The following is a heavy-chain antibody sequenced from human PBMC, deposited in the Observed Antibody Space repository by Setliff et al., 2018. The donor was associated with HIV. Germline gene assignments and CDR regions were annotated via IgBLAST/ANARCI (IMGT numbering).Heavy chain of an antibody. D-gene: IGHD2-21*01. CDR1: GGSISSDF. V-gene: IGHV4-59*01. J-gene: IGHJ4*02. CDR3: ARGGGSDGYHIAT. Sequence: PSETLSLTCTVSGGSISSDFWTWIRQSPEKGLEWIGYIYHYGSPNYNPALQSRVPLSVDTSKNQYSLTLTSVTGADTDVYYCARGGGSDGYHIATWGQGILVTVSS. CDR2: IYHYGSP.